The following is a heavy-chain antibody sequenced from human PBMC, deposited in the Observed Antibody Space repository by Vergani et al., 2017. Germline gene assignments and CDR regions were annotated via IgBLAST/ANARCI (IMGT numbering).Heavy chain of an antibody. V-gene: IGHV3-23*01. CDR2: IKNTGDST. D-gene: IGHD5-24*01. CDR1: GFTFSSHA. Sequence: EVQLLQSEGAVVQPGGSLRLSCVASGFTFSSHAMSWVRQGHGQGLEWVSSIKNTGDSTHYADSVKGRFTISRDNSNTLYLQMNSLRVEDTAVYYCGRGSDNYNWGQGTLVTVSS. CDR3: GRGSDNYN. J-gene: IGHJ4*02.